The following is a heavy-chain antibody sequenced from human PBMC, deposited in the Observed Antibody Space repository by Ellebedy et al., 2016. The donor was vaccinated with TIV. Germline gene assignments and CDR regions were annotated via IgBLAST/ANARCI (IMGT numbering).Heavy chain of an antibody. Sequence: ASVKVSCKVSGYSLTELSMHWVRQAPGKGLEWMGGFDPEVGETIYAHNLQGRVTMTRNTSISTAYMELSYLRSEDTAVYYCARDRLTYAYYHMDVWGKGTTVTVSS. CDR1: GYSLTELS. CDR2: FDPEVGET. CDR3: ARDRLTYAYYHMDV. J-gene: IGHJ6*03. V-gene: IGHV1-24*01. D-gene: IGHD2-21*02.